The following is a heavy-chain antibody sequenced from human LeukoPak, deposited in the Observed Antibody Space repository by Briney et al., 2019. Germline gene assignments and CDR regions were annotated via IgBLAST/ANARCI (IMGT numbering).Heavy chain of an antibody. Sequence: GTSLRLSCAASGFTFINYAMSSVRQAPREGLEWVSATTGSDGTTYYADSVKGRFTISRDNSKNTLYLQMNSLRVEDTAVYYCAQWGDYDILTGYYVSDYWGQGTLVTVSS. D-gene: IGHD3-9*01. V-gene: IGHV3-23*01. J-gene: IGHJ4*02. CDR2: TTGSDGTT. CDR3: AQWGDYDILTGYYVSDY. CDR1: GFTFINYA.